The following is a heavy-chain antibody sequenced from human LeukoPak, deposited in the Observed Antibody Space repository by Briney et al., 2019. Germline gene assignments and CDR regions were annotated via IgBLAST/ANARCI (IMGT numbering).Heavy chain of an antibody. J-gene: IGHJ6*04. Sequence: GRSLRLSCAASGFTFDDYAMRWVRQAPGKGLEWVSGISWNSGSIGYADSVKGRFTISRDNAKNSLYLQMNSLRAEDTAVYYCARVLSTSCQDVWGKGTTVTVSS. CDR3: ARVLSTSCQDV. CDR2: ISWNSGSI. V-gene: IGHV3-9*01. D-gene: IGHD2-2*01. CDR1: GFTFDDYA.